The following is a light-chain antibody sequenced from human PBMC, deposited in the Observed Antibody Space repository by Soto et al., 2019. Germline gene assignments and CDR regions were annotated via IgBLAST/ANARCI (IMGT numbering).Light chain of an antibody. Sequence: EIVMTQSPATLSVSPGERATLSCRASQTISSDLAWYQQKPGQAPRLLIYGASTRATGIPARFSGSGSGTEFTLTISSLQSEDFAVYDCQQYNYWPPVTFGGGTKVEI. V-gene: IGKV3-15*01. CDR3: QQYNYWPPVT. J-gene: IGKJ4*01. CDR2: GAS. CDR1: QTISSD.